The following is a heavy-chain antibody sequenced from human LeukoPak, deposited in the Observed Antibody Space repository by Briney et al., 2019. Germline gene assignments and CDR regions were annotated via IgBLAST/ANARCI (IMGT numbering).Heavy chain of an antibody. CDR2: ISSSGTST. Sequence: PRGSLRLSCATSGFSFSDYYMTWIRQAPGKGLEWISYISSSGTSTKHADSVKERFAISRDNAKNSLYLQMNSLRADDTAVYYCARVRSSGGVLDYWGQGTLVTVFS. J-gene: IGHJ4*02. CDR3: ARVRSSGGVLDY. D-gene: IGHD3-16*01. CDR1: GFSFSDYY. V-gene: IGHV3-11*05.